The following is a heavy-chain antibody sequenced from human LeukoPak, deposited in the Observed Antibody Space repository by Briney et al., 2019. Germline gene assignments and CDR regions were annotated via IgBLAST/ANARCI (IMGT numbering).Heavy chain of an antibody. J-gene: IGHJ4*02. CDR3: ARVSSGSYYFDS. CDR2: IYHSGST. Sequence: PSGTLSLTCAISGGSISSSNWWSWVRQPPGKVLEWIGQIYHSGSTNYSPSLKSRVTISVDKSKNQFSLKVTSVTAADTAVYYCARVSSGSYYFDSWGQGTLVTVSS. V-gene: IGHV4-4*02. CDR1: GGSISSSNW. D-gene: IGHD1-26*01.